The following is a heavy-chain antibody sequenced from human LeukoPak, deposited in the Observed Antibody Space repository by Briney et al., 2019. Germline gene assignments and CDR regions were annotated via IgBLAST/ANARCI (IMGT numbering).Heavy chain of an antibody. D-gene: IGHD6-13*01. CDR3: ASSDSSWYNWFDP. CDR1: GGSLSSYY. Sequence: SETLSLTCTVSGGSLSSYYWSWVRQPPGKGLEWIGYIYYSGSTNYNPSLKSRVTISVDTSKNQFSLKLSSVTAADTAVYYCASSDSSWYNWFDPWGQGTLVTVSS. CDR2: IYYSGST. V-gene: IGHV4-59*01. J-gene: IGHJ5*02.